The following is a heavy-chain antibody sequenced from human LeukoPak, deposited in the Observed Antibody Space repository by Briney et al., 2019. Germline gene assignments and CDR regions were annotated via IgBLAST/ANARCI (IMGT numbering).Heavy chain of an antibody. CDR2: INSDGSST. J-gene: IGHJ4*02. CDR3: ARLWEGGYSYGYG. CDR1: GLTSSNHW. Sequence: GGSLRLSCVASGLTSSNHWMHWVRQAPGKGLLWVSSINSDGSSTIYADSVEGRCSISRDNAKNTVYLQMNSLRAEDTAVYYRARLWEGGYSYGYGWGQGTLVTVSS. V-gene: IGHV3-74*01. D-gene: IGHD5-18*01.